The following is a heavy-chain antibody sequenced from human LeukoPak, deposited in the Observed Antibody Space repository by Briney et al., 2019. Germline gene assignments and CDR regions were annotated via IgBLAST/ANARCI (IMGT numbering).Heavy chain of an antibody. CDR3: ARGRDVVTDAFDI. D-gene: IGHD4-23*01. CDR2: IWYDGSNK. J-gene: IGHJ3*02. V-gene: IGHV3-33*01. Sequence: GGSLRLSCAASGFTFSSYGMHWVRQAPGKGLEWVAVIWYDGSNKYYADSVKGRFTISRDNSKNTLYLQMNSLSAEDTAVYYCARGRDVVTDAFDIWGQGTMVTVSS. CDR1: GFTFSSYG.